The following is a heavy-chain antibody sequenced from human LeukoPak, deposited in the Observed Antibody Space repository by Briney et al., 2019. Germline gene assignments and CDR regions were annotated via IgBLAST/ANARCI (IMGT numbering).Heavy chain of an antibody. J-gene: IGHJ4*02. D-gene: IGHD6-19*01. Sequence: GESLKISCKGSGYSFPRYWIGWVRQMPGKGLEWMGIIYPGDSDTRYSPSFQGQVTISADKSISTAYLQWSSLKASDTATYYCARRDSSGWYYFDYWGQGTLVTVSS. V-gene: IGHV5-51*01. CDR2: IYPGDSDT. CDR3: ARRDSSGWYYFDY. CDR1: GYSFPRYW.